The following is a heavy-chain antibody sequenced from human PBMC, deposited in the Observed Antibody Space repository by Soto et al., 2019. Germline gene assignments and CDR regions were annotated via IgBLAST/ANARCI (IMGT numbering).Heavy chain of an antibody. CDR3: ARGANRGDAFDI. D-gene: IGHD3-10*01. V-gene: IGHV4-34*01. J-gene: IGHJ3*02. Sequence: SETLSLTCAVYGGSFSGYYWSWIRQPPGKGLEWIGEINHSGSTNYNPSLKSRVTISVDTSKNQFSLKLSSVTAADTAVYYCARGANRGDAFDIWGQGTMVTVSS. CDR1: GGSFSGYY. CDR2: INHSGST.